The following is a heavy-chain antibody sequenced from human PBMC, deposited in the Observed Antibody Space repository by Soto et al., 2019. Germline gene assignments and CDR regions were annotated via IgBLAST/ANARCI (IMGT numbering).Heavy chain of an antibody. CDR2: ISWNSGSI. Sequence: EVQLVESGGGLVQPGRSLRLSCAASGFTFDDYAMHWVRQAPGKGLEWVSGISWNSGSIGYADSVKGRFTISRDNAKNSLYLQMNSLRAEDTALYYCEKDIYSNSRRGGVDYWGQGTLVTVSS. J-gene: IGHJ4*02. CDR1: GFTFDDYA. D-gene: IGHD4-4*01. V-gene: IGHV3-9*01. CDR3: EKDIYSNSRRGGVDY.